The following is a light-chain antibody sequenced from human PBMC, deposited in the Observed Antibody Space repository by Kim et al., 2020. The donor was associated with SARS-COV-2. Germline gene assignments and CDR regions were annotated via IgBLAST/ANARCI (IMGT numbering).Light chain of an antibody. CDR1: KLGDKY. CDR3: QAWDSSIPCVV. Sequence: SYELTQPPSVSVSPGQTASITCSGDKLGDKYACWYQQKPGQSPVLVIYQDSKRPSGIPERFSGSNSGNTATLTISGTQAMDEADYYCQAWDSSIPCVVFGGGTQLTVL. V-gene: IGLV3-1*01. CDR2: QDS. J-gene: IGLJ2*01.